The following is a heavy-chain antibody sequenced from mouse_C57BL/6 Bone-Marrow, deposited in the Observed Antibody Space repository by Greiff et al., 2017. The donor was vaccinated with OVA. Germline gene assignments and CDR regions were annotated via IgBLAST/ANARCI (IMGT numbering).Heavy chain of an antibody. CDR1: GFSLTSYG. CDR2: IWSGGST. J-gene: IGHJ4*01. Sequence: VQLQQSGPGLVQPSQSLSITCTVSGFSLTSYGVHWVRQSPGKGLEWLGVIWSGGSTDYNAAFISRLSISKDNSKSQVFFKMNSLQADDTAIYYCASRSIYDAMDYWGQGTSVTVSS. V-gene: IGHV2-2*01. CDR3: ASRSIYDAMDY.